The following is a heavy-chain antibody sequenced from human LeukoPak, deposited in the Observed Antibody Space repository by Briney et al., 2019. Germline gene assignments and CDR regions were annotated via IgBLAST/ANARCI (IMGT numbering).Heavy chain of an antibody. CDR1: GYTFTSYG. CDR3: AIAEANFYDSGGYHY. V-gene: IGHV1-18*01. D-gene: IGHD3-22*01. Sequence: ASVKVSCKASGYTFTSYGIGWVRQAPGQGLEWMGWISAYNGNTNYAQKLQGRVTMTTDTSPSTAYMELRSLRSDDTAVYYCAIAEANFYDSGGYHYWGQGTLVTVSS. J-gene: IGHJ4*02. CDR2: ISAYNGNT.